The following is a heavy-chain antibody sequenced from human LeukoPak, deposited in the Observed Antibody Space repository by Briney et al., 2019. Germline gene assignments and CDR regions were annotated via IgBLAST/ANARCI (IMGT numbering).Heavy chain of an antibody. CDR1: GASIISYY. D-gene: IGHD3-22*01. Sequence: SETLSLTCAVSGASIISYYWNWIRQPPGKGLEWIGYIHHSGSTNSNPSLKSRVTMSVDTSKRQFSLRLSSVTAAGTAVYYCARDGRMYDMSGFYDFDYWGQGTLATVSS. V-gene: IGHV4-59*01. CDR2: IHHSGST. CDR3: ARDGRMYDMSGFYDFDY. J-gene: IGHJ4*02.